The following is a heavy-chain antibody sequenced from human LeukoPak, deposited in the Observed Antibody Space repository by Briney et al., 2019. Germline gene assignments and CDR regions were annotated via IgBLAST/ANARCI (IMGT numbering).Heavy chain of an antibody. Sequence: GASVKVSCKASGGTFSSYAISWVRQAPGQGLEWMGGIIPIFGTANYAQKFQGRVTITADESTSTAYMEMSSLRSEDTAVYYCARPARDSRYCTNGVCSWAYYYYGMDVWGQGTTVTVSS. CDR3: ARPARDSRYCTNGVCSWAYYYYGMDV. V-gene: IGHV1-69*13. D-gene: IGHD2-8*01. J-gene: IGHJ6*02. CDR1: GGTFSSYA. CDR2: IIPIFGTA.